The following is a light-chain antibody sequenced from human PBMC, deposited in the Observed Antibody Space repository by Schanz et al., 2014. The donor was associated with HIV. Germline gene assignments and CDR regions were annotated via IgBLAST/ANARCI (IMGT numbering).Light chain of an antibody. CDR3: SSLAADNTLV. V-gene: IGLV2-8*01. CDR1: SSNVGGYNY. Sequence: QSALTQPPSASGSRGQSVAISCTGSSSNVGGYNYVSWYQQHPGKAPKLMIYEVDKRPSGVPDRFSGSKSGNTASLTVSGLQAEDEGDYYCSSLAADNTLVFGGGTKLTVL. J-gene: IGLJ2*01. CDR2: EVD.